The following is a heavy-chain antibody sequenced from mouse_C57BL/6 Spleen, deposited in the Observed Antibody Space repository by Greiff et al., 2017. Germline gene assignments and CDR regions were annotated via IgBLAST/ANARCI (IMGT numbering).Heavy chain of an antibody. D-gene: IGHD1-1*01. V-gene: IGHV1-7*01. CDR3: ARSDYGSSLLFDY. CDR1: GYTFTSYW. Sequence: QVQLQQSGAELAKPGASVKLSCKASGYTFTSYWMHWVKQRPGQGLEWIGYINPSSGYTKYNQKFKDKATLTADKSSSTAYMQLSSLTYEDSAVYYCARSDYGSSLLFDYWGQGTTLTVSS. J-gene: IGHJ2*01. CDR2: INPSSGYT.